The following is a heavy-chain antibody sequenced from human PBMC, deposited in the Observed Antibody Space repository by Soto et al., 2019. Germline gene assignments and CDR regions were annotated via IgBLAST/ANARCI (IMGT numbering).Heavy chain of an antibody. CDR2: IIPIFGTA. CDR3: ARVGGSSGKGPFDY. CDR1: GGPFSSYA. V-gene: IGHV1-69*13. D-gene: IGHD3-22*01. J-gene: IGHJ4*02. Sequence: SVKVSCKASGGPFSSYAISWVRQAPGQGLEWMGGIIPIFGTANYAQKFQGRVTITADESTSTAYMELSSLRSEDTAVYYCARVGGSSGKGPFDYWGQGTPVTVSS.